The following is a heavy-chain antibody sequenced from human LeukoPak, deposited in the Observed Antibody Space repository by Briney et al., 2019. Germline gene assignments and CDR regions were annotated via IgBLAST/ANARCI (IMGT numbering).Heavy chain of an antibody. CDR3: AKTLVRDSYGSFLGDYGMDV. CDR1: GFTFNDYA. CDR2: ISWNSDNI. V-gene: IGHV3-9*01. D-gene: IGHD5-18*01. J-gene: IGHJ6*02. Sequence: GRSLRLSCAASGFTFNDYAMHWVRQAPGKGLEWVSGISWNSDNIGYADSVKGRFTISRDNAKNSLYLQMNSLRTEDTALYYCAKTLVRDSYGSFLGDYGMDVWGQGTTVTVSS.